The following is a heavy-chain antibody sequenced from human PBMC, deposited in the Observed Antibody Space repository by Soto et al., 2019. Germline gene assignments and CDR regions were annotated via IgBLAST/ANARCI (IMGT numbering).Heavy chain of an antibody. Sequence: GGSLRLSCAASGFTFSSYWMSWVRQAPGKGLEWVANIKQDGSEKYYVDSVKGRFTISRDNAKNSLYQQMNSLRAEDTAVYYCARDSLPILWFGESGYYYGMDVWGQGTTVTVSS. CDR2: IKQDGSEK. D-gene: IGHD3-10*01. J-gene: IGHJ6*02. CDR3: ARDSLPILWFGESGYYYGMDV. CDR1: GFTFSSYW. V-gene: IGHV3-7*05.